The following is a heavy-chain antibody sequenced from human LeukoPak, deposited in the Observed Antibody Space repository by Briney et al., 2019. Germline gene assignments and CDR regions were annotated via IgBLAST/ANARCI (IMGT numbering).Heavy chain of an antibody. J-gene: IGHJ5*02. D-gene: IGHD6-19*01. V-gene: IGHV4-34*01. CDR1: GFTFSSYW. Sequence: PGGSLRLSCAASGFTFSSYWMSWVRQPPGKGLERIGEINHSGSTNYNPSLKSRVTISVDTSKNQFSLKLSSVTAADTAVYYCARVGKQWLVLRGWFDPWGQGTLVTVSS. CDR3: ARVGKQWLVLRGWFDP. CDR2: INHSGST.